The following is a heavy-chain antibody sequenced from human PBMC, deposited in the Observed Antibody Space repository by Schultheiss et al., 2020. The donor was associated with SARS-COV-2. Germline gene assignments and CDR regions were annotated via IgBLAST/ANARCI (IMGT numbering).Heavy chain of an antibody. Sequence: GGSLRLSCAASGFTFSSYAMSWVRQAPGKGLEWVSAISGSGGSTYYADSVKGRFTISRDNSKNTLYLRMNSLRAEDTAVYYCARVHTAMVRYYYYMDVWGYGTTVTGSS. V-gene: IGHV3-23*01. D-gene: IGHD5-18*01. CDR3: ARVHTAMVRYYYYMDV. CDR1: GFTFSSYA. CDR2: ISGSGGST. J-gene: IGHJ6*03.